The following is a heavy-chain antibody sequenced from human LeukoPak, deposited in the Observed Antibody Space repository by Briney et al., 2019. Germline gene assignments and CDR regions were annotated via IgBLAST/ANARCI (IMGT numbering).Heavy chain of an antibody. V-gene: IGHV4-59*08. CDR1: GGSLNIHY. D-gene: IGHD6-19*01. CDR2: IHGSGHT. Sequence: SETLSLTCTVSGGSLNIHYWSWIRQPPGKGLEWIGYIHGSGHTHYDTSLRGRATISEDTSKNQFFLQLTSVPAADTAIYYCARNVGWYTYDTWGQGILVTVSS. CDR3: ARNVGWYTYDT. J-gene: IGHJ5*02.